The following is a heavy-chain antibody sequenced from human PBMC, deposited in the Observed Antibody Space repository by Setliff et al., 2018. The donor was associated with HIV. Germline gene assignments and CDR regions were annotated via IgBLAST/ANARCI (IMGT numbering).Heavy chain of an antibody. J-gene: IGHJ4*02. CDR2: IYTSGST. Sequence: PSETLSLTCTVSGGSISSYYWSWIRQPAGKGLEWIGRIYTSGSTNYNPSLKSRVTMSVDTSKNQFSLKLSSVTAADTAVYYCARGGVYYYDSSGWSMDYWGQGTLVTVSS. CDR3: ARGGVYYYDSSGWSMDY. CDR1: GGSISSYY. D-gene: IGHD3-22*01. V-gene: IGHV4-4*07.